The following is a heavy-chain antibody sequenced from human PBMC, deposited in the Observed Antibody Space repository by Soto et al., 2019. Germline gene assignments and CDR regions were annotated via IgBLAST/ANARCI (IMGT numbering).Heavy chain of an antibody. D-gene: IGHD2-15*01. CDR1: GYTFINYY. J-gene: IGHJ4*02. Sequence: QVQLVQSGAEVMKPGASVKVSCKASGYTFINYYMHWVRQAPGQGLEWMGIINPIGGSTRYAQKLQGRVIMTRDTPTTTVYMELSSLRSEDTAVYYCARGPNGGNIYYFDYWGQGTLVTVSS. CDR3: ARGPNGGNIYYFDY. CDR2: INPIGGST. V-gene: IGHV1-46*04.